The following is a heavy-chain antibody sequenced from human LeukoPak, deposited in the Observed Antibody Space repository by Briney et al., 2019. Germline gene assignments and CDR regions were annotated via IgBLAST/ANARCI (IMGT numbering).Heavy chain of an antibody. J-gene: IGHJ3*02. V-gene: IGHV3-7*01. CDR2: INADGSVK. Sequence: QSGGSLRLSCAASGFTFSDYWMSWVRQAPGKGQEWVANINADGSVKNYVDSVKSRFTISRDNADNSLYLQMNSLRVEDTAMYYCARDLDIEVVATSSWHDAFDIWGQGTKVTVSS. CDR3: ARDLDIEVVATSSWHDAFDI. D-gene: IGHD2-2*01. CDR1: GFTFSDYW.